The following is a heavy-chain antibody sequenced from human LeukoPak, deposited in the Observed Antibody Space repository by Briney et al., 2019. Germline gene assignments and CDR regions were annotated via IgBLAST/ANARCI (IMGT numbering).Heavy chain of an antibody. V-gene: IGHV3-7*01. J-gene: IGHJ4*02. CDR2: IKRDGGEK. CDR1: GFTFSSYW. D-gene: IGHD3-16*02. CDR3: ARVGGRYSPLGY. Sequence: GRSLRLSCAASGFTFSSYWMSWVRQAPGKGLEWVANIKRDGGEKYYVDSVKGRFTISRDNDKNSLFLQMTSLRAEDTAVYYCARVGGRYSPLGYWGQGTLVTVSS.